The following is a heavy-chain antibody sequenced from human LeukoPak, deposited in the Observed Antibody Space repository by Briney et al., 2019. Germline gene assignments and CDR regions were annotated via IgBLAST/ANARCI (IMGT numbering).Heavy chain of an antibody. CDR2: IYYSGST. CDR1: GGSISSYY. J-gene: IGHJ4*02. V-gene: IGHV4-59*12. D-gene: IGHD2-2*01. Sequence: SETLSLTCTVSGGSISSYYWNWIRQPPGKGLEWIGYIYYSGSTNYNPSLKSRVTISVDTSKNQFSLRLSSVTAADTAVYYCARDGGWGIVVVPGIDYWGQGTLVTVSS. CDR3: ARDGGWGIVVVPGIDY.